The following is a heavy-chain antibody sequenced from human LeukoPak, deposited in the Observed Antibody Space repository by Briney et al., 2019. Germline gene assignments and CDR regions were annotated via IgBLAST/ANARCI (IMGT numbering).Heavy chain of an antibody. J-gene: IGHJ3*02. V-gene: IGHV3-43D*03. CDR3: AKAPRVRNLFDAFDI. Sequence: PGGSLRLSCAASGFTFDDYAMHWVRQAPGKGLEWVSLISWDGGSTYYADSVKGRFTISRDNSKNSLYLQMNSLRAEDTALYYCAKAPRVRNLFDAFDIWGQGTMVTVSS. CDR2: ISWDGGST. D-gene: IGHD1-14*01. CDR1: GFTFDDYA.